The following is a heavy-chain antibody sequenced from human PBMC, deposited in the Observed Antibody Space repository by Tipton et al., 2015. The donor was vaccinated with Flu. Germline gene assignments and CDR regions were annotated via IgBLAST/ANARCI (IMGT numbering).Heavy chain of an antibody. Sequence: SLRLSCVASGFAFETYGMNWVRQAPGKGLEWVSLITGSGLSTHYADSVKGRFIVSRDNSKNTMYLQMNSLRAEDTALYHCAREQQQAITWGQGTLVTVSS. J-gene: IGHJ5*02. CDR2: ITGSGLST. CDR1: GFAFETYG. CDR3: AREQQQAIT. V-gene: IGHV3-23*01. D-gene: IGHD6-13*01.